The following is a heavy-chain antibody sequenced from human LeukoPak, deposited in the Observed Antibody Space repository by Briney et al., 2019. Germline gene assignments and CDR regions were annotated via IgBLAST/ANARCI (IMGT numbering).Heavy chain of an antibody. D-gene: IGHD3-10*01. CDR1: GFTFSSYG. V-gene: IGHV3-33*06. J-gene: IGHJ4*02. CDR3: AKLYGSGSSYFDY. Sequence: GRSLRLSCAASGFTFSSYGMHWVRQAPGKGLEWVAVIWYDGSNKYYADSVKGRFTISRDNSKNTLYLQMNSLRAEDTAVYYCAKLYGSGSSYFDYWGQGTLVTVSS. CDR2: IWYDGSNK.